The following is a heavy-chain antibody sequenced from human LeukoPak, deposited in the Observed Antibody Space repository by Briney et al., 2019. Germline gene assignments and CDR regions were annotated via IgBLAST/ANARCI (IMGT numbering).Heavy chain of an antibody. CDR3: ARDGIVGAKDY. Sequence: GGSLRLSCAASGFTFSSYSMNWVRQAPGKGLEWVSSISSSSSYIYYADPVKGRFTISRDNAKNSLYLQMNSLRAEDTAVYYCARDGIVGAKDYWGQGTLVTVSS. CDR1: GFTFSSYS. D-gene: IGHD1-26*01. J-gene: IGHJ4*02. CDR2: ISSSSSYI. V-gene: IGHV3-21*01.